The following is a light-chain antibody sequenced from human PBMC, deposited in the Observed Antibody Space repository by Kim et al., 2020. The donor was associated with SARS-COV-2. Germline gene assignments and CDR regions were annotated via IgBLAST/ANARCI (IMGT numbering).Light chain of an antibody. V-gene: IGKV1-5*03. Sequence: SAFVGDRVTITCRASQNIGGFLAWYQQKPGKAPNLLIYETSVLETGVPLRFSGSASGTEFTLTITSLQPDDFATYYCQQYNSFWTFGPGTKVDIK. CDR2: ETS. J-gene: IGKJ1*01. CDR3: QQYNSFWT. CDR1: QNIGGF.